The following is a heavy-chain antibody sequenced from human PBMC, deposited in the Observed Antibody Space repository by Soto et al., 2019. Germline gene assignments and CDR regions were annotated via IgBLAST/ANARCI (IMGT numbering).Heavy chain of an antibody. CDR3: GRASRSRYVVAFDI. Sequence: EVQLVESGGGLVKPGGSLRLSCAASGFTFSSYSMNWVRQAPGKGLEWVSSISSSSSYIYYADSVKGRFTISRDNAKKSLYVQMDSLMAEDTAVYYCGRASRSRYVVAFDIWGEGTMVTVSS. CDR1: GFTFSSYS. D-gene: IGHD3-10*01. CDR2: ISSSSSYI. J-gene: IGHJ3*02. V-gene: IGHV3-21*01.